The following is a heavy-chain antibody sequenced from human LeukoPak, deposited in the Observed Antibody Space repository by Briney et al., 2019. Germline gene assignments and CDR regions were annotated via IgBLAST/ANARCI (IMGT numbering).Heavy chain of an antibody. J-gene: IGHJ3*02. CDR3: ARRWASHDAFDI. D-gene: IGHD1-26*01. CDR2: IYPGDSDT. V-gene: IGHV5-51*01. CDR1: GYRFTSYW. Sequence: GEPLKISFKGSGYRFTSYWIGWVRPMPGKGLEWMGIIYPGDSDTRYSPSFQGQVTISADKSISTAYLQWSSLKASDTAMYYCARRWASHDAFDIWGQGTMVTVSS.